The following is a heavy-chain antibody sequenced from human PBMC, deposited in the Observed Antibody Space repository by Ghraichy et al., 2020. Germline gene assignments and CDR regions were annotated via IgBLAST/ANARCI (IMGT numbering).Heavy chain of an antibody. CDR1: GFTFDDYG. CDR2: INWNGGST. D-gene: IGHD2-2*01. Sequence: GESLNISCAASGFTFDDYGMSWVRQAPGKGLEWVSGINWNGGSTGYADSVKGRFTISRDNAKNSLYLQMNSLRAEDTALYYCARGLGYCSSTSCYQWFDPWGQGTLVTVSS. J-gene: IGHJ5*02. CDR3: ARGLGYCSSTSCYQWFDP. V-gene: IGHV3-20*04.